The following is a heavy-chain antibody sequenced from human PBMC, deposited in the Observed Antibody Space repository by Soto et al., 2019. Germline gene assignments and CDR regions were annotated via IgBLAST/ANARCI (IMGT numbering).Heavy chain of an antibody. J-gene: IGHJ4*02. CDR3: ASTDYSNYFDY. Sequence: PSETLSLTCTVSGGSISSGYYYWSWIRQPPGKGLEWIGYIYYSGSTYYNPSLKSRVTISVDTSKNQFSLKLSSVTAADTAVYYCASTDYSNYFDYWGQGTLVTVSS. CDR1: GGSISSGYYY. V-gene: IGHV4-30-4*01. D-gene: IGHD4-4*01. CDR2: IYYSGST.